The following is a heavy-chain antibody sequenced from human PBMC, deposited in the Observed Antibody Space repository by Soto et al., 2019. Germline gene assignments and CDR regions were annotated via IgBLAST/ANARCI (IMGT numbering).Heavy chain of an antibody. CDR3: ARARLSRSWWFDP. CDR1: GGSVSSGSYY. V-gene: IGHV4-61*01. D-gene: IGHD3-10*01. J-gene: IGHJ5*02. CDR2: IYYSGST. Sequence: PSETLSLTCTFSGGSVSSGSYYWSWIRQPPGKGLEWIGYIYYSGSTNYNPSLKSRVTISVDTSKNQFSLKLSSVTAADTAVYYCARARLSRSWWFDPWGQGTLVTVSS.